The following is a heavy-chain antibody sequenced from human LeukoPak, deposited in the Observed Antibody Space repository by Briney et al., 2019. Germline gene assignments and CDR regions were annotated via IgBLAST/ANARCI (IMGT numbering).Heavy chain of an antibody. D-gene: IGHD5-18*01. V-gene: IGHV3-21*01. Sequence: PGGSLRLSCAASGFTFSSYSMNWVRQAPGKGLEWVSSISSSSSYIYYADSVKGRFTISRDNAKNSLYLQMNSLRAEDTAVYYCARDRDTAMVTSYYYYGMDVWGQGTTVTVSS. CDR2: ISSSSSYI. J-gene: IGHJ6*02. CDR1: GFTFSSYS. CDR3: ARDRDTAMVTSYYYYGMDV.